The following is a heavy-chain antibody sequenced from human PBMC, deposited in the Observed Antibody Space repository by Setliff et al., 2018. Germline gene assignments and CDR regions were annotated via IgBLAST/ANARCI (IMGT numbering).Heavy chain of an antibody. CDR3: ARGYYGDYSEYSQGGLGAFDI. D-gene: IGHD4-17*01. CDR1: GFTVSGNY. V-gene: IGHV3-53*01. J-gene: IGHJ3*02. Sequence: GGSLRLSCAASGFTVSGNYMSWVRQAPGKGLEWVSVIYSGGSTYYADSVKGRFTISRDNSKNTLYLQMNSLRAEDTAVYYCARGYYGDYSEYSQGGLGAFDIWGQGTMVTVSS. CDR2: IYSGGST.